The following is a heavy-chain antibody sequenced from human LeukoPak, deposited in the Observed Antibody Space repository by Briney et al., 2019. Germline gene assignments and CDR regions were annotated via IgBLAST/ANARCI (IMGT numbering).Heavy chain of an antibody. Sequence: SETLSLTCTVSGGSISDDYWSWIRQPPGKGLEWIGYISDIGRTNYSPSLKSRITISRDTSKNQFSLRLTSVTTADTAVYYCARQLQLVEFDYWGQGTPVTVSS. V-gene: IGHV4-59*08. J-gene: IGHJ4*02. D-gene: IGHD6-13*01. CDR3: ARQLQLVEFDY. CDR1: GGSISDDY. CDR2: ISDIGRT.